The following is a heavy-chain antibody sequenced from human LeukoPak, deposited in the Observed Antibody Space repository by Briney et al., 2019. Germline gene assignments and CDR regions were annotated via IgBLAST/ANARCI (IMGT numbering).Heavy chain of an antibody. CDR2: ISSSSSTI. CDR1: GFTFSSYS. Sequence: PGGSLRLSCAASGFTFSSYSMNWVRQAPGKGLEWVPYISSSSSTIYYADSVKGRFTISRDNAKNSLYLQMNSLRAEDTAVYYCARVQGGSGSYYNVFYYYYGMDVWGQGTTVTVSS. D-gene: IGHD3-10*01. V-gene: IGHV3-48*01. CDR3: ARVQGGSGSYYNVFYYYYGMDV. J-gene: IGHJ6*02.